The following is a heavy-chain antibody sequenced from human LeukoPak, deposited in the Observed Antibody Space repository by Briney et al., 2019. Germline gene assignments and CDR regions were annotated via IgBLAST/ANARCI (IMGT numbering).Heavy chain of an antibody. Sequence: ASVKVSCKVSGYTLTELSMHWVRQAPGKGLEWMGGFDPEDGETIYAQKFQGRVTMTEDTSTDTAYMELSSLGSEDTAVYYCATAERRGFSGLSWYWFDPWGQGTLVTVSS. CDR3: ATAERRGFSGLSWYWFDP. CDR2: FDPEDGET. D-gene: IGHD6-13*01. V-gene: IGHV1-24*01. CDR1: GYTLTELS. J-gene: IGHJ5*02.